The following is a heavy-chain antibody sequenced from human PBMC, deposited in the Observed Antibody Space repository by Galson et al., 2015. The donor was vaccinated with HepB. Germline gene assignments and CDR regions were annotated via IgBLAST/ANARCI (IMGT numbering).Heavy chain of an antibody. CDR1: GFTFSSYS. CDR3: ARESLTDRLRYFDWGGFDP. J-gene: IGHJ5*02. Sequence: SLRLSCAASGFTFSSYSMNWVRQAPGKGLEWVSSISSSSSYIYYADSVKGRFTISRDNAKNSLYLQMNSLRAEDTAVYYCARESLTDRLRYFDWGGFDPWGQGTLVTVSS. V-gene: IGHV3-21*01. CDR2: ISSSSSYI. D-gene: IGHD3-9*01.